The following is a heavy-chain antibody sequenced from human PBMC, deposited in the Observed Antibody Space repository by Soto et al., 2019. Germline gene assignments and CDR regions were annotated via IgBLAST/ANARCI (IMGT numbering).Heavy chain of an antibody. Sequence: PGGSLRLSCTASGFTFSDSWMTWVRQAPGKGLEWVARIKPDESEKKYADSVKGRFSISRDNAKNSMYLQMDSLRGEGTAVYYCLRRPSTSDSWGPGPLVTVSS. CDR1: GFTFSDSW. CDR2: IKPDESEK. CDR3: LRRPSTSDS. J-gene: IGHJ5*01. V-gene: IGHV3-7*01. D-gene: IGHD2-2*01.